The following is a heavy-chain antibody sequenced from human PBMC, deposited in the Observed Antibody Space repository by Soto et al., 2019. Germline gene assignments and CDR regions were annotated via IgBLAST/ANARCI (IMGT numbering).Heavy chain of an antibody. J-gene: IGHJ4*02. V-gene: IGHV1-46*01. CDR2: INPSVGTT. Sequence: ASVKVSCKASGYTFTSYYMHWVRQAPGQGLEWMGIINPSVGTTNYAQTFQGRVTITADESMTTAYMELSGLRSEDTAVYYCARGPDYEGYFDYWGRGTLVTVS. D-gene: IGHD4-17*01. CDR1: GYTFTSYY. CDR3: ARGPDYEGYFDY.